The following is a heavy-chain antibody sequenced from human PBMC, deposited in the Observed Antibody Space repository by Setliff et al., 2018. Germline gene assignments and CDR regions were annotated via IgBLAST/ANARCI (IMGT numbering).Heavy chain of an antibody. D-gene: IGHD3-3*01. V-gene: IGHV3-15*01. CDR1: GFTFTNAW. J-gene: IGHJ6*03. Sequence: GGSLRLSCAASGFTFTNAWMSWVRQAPGKGLEWVGRVKSKSDGGTIDYAAPVEGRFTISRDDSKSIAYLQMNSLKTEDTAVYYCTRDQGVGFWSGYYYYYYMDVWGKGTTVTVSS. CDR2: VKSKSDGGTI. CDR3: TRDQGVGFWSGYYYYYYMDV.